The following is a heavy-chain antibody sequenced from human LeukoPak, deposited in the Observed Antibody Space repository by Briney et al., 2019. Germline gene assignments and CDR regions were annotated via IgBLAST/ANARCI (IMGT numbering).Heavy chain of an antibody. Sequence: GASVKVSCKVSGYTFTGYYMHWVRQAPGQGLEWMGWINPNSGGTNYAQKFQGRVTMTRDTSISTAYMELSRLRSDDTAVYYCARSVVVPAAMPDYWGQGTLVTVSS. CDR1: GYTFTGYY. V-gene: IGHV1-2*02. CDR2: INPNSGGT. CDR3: ARSVVVPAAMPDY. J-gene: IGHJ4*02. D-gene: IGHD2-2*01.